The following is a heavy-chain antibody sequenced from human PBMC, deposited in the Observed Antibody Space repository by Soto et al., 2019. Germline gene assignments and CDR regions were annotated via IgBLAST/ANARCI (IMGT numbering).Heavy chain of an antibody. CDR1: GDSVSSNSAA. Sequence: SPTLSLTCAISGDSVSSNSAAWNWIRQSPSRGLEWLGRTYYRSKWYNDYAVSVKSRITINPDTSKNQFSLQLNSVTPEDTAVYYCARVYSSSWPPVARYFDYWGQGTLVTVSS. CDR3: ARVYSSSWPPVARYFDY. V-gene: IGHV6-1*01. CDR2: TYYRSKWYN. D-gene: IGHD6-13*01. J-gene: IGHJ4*02.